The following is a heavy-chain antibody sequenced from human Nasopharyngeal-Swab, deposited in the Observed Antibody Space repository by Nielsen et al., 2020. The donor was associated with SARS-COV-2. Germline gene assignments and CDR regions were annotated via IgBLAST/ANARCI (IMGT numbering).Heavy chain of an antibody. CDR2: ISTSGTTT. J-gene: IGHJ3*02. Sequence: GESLKISCVASGFTFSDYYMAWIRQAPGKGLEWVSYISTSGTTTDSADSVKGRFTISRDNANNLLYLQMNSLRAEDTAVYYCAREVPYSGHDDAFDIWGQGTMVTVSA. CDR3: AREVPYSGHDDAFDI. V-gene: IGHV3-11*04. D-gene: IGHD5-12*01. CDR1: GFTFSDYY.